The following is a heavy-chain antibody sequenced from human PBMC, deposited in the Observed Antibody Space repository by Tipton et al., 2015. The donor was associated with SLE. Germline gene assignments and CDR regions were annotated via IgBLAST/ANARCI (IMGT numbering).Heavy chain of an antibody. V-gene: IGHV3-7*01. Sequence: SLRLSCVASGFTFSNYWMSWVRQAPGKGLEWVANIKQDGSEKYYVDSVKGRFTISRDNAKNSLYLQMNSLRAEDTAVYYCARVSGETSEGSMDVWGQGTTVTVSS. J-gene: IGHJ6*02. CDR2: IKQDGSEK. CDR3: ARVSGETSEGSMDV. D-gene: IGHD1-26*01. CDR1: GFTFSNYW.